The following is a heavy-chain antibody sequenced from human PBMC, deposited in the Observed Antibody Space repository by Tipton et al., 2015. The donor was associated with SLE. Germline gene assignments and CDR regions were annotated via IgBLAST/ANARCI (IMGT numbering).Heavy chain of an antibody. J-gene: IGHJ3*02. CDR1: RYSISSGYY. CDR2: INHSGST. CDR3: ARGHERHYDSPNFDI. D-gene: IGHD5-12*01. V-gene: IGHV4-38-2*02. Sequence: TLSLTCIVSRYSISSGYYWGWIRQPPGKGLEWIGEINHSGSTNYNPSLKSRVTISVDTSKNQFSLKLSSVTAADTAVYYCARGHERHYDSPNFDIWGQGTMVTVSS.